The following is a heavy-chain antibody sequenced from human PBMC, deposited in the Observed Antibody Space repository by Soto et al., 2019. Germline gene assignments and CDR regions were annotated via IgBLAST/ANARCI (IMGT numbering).Heavy chain of an antibody. J-gene: IGHJ4*01. CDR2: IYYDGSNR. V-gene: IGHV3-33*01. CDR1: GFSFGTYA. D-gene: IGHD2-8*01. Sequence: GGSLRLSCATSGFSFGTYAMHWVRQAPGKGLEWVAVIYYDGSNRYYGDAVKGRFTISRDNSKSTLYLQMSSLRAEDTAIYYCARAFCTNGVCYYFFDYWGHGTLVTVSS. CDR3: ARAFCTNGVCYYFFDY.